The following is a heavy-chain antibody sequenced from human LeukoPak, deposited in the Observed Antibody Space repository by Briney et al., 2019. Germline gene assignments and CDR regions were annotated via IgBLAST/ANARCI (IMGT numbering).Heavy chain of an antibody. CDR2: ISGSGGST. V-gene: IGHV3-23*01. Sequence: GGSLRLSCAASGFTFSSYSMNWVRQAPGKGLEWVSAISGSGGSTYYADSVKGRFTISRDNSKNTLYLQMNSLRAEDTAVYYCAKDSNPYSGYDLLFDYWGQGTLVTVSS. J-gene: IGHJ4*02. CDR3: AKDSNPYSGYDLLFDY. CDR1: GFTFSSYS. D-gene: IGHD5-12*01.